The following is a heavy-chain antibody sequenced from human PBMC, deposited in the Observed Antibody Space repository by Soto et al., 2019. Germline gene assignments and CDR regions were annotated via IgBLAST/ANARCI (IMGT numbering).Heavy chain of an antibody. D-gene: IGHD6-13*01. J-gene: IGHJ5*02. Sequence: GGSLRLSCAASGFTFRSFTMNWDRQAPGKGLEWVSTISSNSAYIYYTDALGGRFTISRDNAKNSLHLQMNSLRAEDTAVYYCTRDASRDSSARGWFDPWGPGTLVTVSS. CDR1: GFTFRSFT. V-gene: IGHV3-21*01. CDR3: TRDASRDSSARGWFDP. CDR2: ISSNSAYI.